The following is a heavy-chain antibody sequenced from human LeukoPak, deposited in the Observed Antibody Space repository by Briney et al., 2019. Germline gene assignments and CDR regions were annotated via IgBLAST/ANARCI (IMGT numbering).Heavy chain of an antibody. V-gene: IGHV3-23*01. Sequence: GGSLRLSCAASGFTFSSYGMTWVRQAPGKGLEWVSGITGTGGTTYYADSVKGRFTISRDNSKNTLFLQMNSLRGGDTAAYYCAQISTTWSWFDPWGQGTLVTVSS. J-gene: IGHJ5*02. CDR3: AQISTTWSWFDP. CDR1: GFTFSSYG. CDR2: ITGTGGTT. D-gene: IGHD6-13*01.